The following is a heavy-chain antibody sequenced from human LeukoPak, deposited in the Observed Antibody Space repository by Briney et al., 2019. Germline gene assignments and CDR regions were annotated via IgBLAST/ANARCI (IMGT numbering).Heavy chain of an antibody. CDR3: ARGLNEWELLGGAYYYMDV. V-gene: IGHV1-8*03. CDR1: GYTFTSYD. D-gene: IGHD1-26*01. J-gene: IGHJ6*03. Sequence: GASVKVSCKASGYTFTSYDINWVRQATGQGLEWMGWMNPNSGNTGYAQKFQGRVTITRNTSISTAYMELSSLRSEDTAVYYCARGLNEWELLGGAYYYMDVWGKGTTVTVSS. CDR2: MNPNSGNT.